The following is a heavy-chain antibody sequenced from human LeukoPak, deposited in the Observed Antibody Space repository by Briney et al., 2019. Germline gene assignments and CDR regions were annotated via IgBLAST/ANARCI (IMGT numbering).Heavy chain of an antibody. CDR2: ISTSSSYI. J-gene: IGHJ4*02. V-gene: IGHV3-21*01. CDR3: ARDGHCGGDCFPRDFDY. CDR1: GFTFSSYS. Sequence: GGSLRLSCAASGFTFSSYSMNWVRQAPGKGLEWVSSISTSSSYIYYADSVKGRFTISRDNAKNSLYLQMNSLRAEDTAVYYCARDGHCGGDCFPRDFDYWGQGTLVTVSS. D-gene: IGHD2-21*02.